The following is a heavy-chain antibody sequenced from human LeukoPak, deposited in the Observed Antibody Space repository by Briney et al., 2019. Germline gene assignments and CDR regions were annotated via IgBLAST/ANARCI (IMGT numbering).Heavy chain of an antibody. CDR2: FYYNGNT. CDR1: GGPINNYH. V-gene: IGHV4-59*01. Sequence: PSETLSLTCTVSGGPINNYHWNWIPQTPGRGPEWDGHFYYNGNTMYNPSLKDRLIISLHTSENQFSLKLTSVSAADTALYYCTRDPRPNSNNWFDTWGKGILVTVSS. D-gene: IGHD5-18*01. CDR3: TRDPRPNSNNWFDT. J-gene: IGHJ5*02.